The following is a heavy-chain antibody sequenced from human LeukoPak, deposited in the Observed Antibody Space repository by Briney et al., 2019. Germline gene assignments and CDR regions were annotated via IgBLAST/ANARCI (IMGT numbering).Heavy chain of an antibody. Sequence: GGSLRLSCAASGFTVSSNYMSWVRQAPGKGLEWVSSISSSSSYIYYADSVKGRFTISRDNAKNSLYLQMNSLRAEDTAVYYCAREGVSGYYYYYTDVWGKGTTVTVSS. CDR1: GFTVSSNY. J-gene: IGHJ6*03. V-gene: IGHV3-21*01. CDR2: ISSSSSYI. D-gene: IGHD3-10*01. CDR3: AREGVSGYYYYYTDV.